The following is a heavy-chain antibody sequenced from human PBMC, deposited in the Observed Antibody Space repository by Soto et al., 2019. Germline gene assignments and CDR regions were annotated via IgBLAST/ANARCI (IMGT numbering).Heavy chain of an antibody. CDR2: LYIGGST. CDR1: GFTVSSYY. Sequence: EVQLVETGGGLIQPGGSLRLSCAASGFTVSSYYMNWVRQPPGKGLEWVSVLYIGGSTYYADSVKGRFTISRDNSKNAPYLQTSSLREEDTAEYYWARGSGEEKGDAVDIWGQGTMVTVAS. V-gene: IGHV3-53*02. CDR3: ARGSGEEKGDAVDI. J-gene: IGHJ3*02. D-gene: IGHD3-3*01.